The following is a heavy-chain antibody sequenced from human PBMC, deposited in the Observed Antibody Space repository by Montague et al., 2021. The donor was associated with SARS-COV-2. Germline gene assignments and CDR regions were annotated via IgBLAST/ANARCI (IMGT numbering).Heavy chain of an antibody. CDR1: GGSIISTNW. J-gene: IGHJ4*02. Sequence: SETLSLTCVVSGGSIISTNWWSWVRQPPGKGLEWIGQIYHSGSTNYNPSLRSRVTMSVDKSKNQFSLILKFATAADTAVYYCARDSPQGITSVGPGFWGQGTLVIVSS. CDR3: ARDSPQGITSVGPGF. V-gene: IGHV4-4*02. CDR2: IYHSGST. D-gene: IGHD4-23*01.